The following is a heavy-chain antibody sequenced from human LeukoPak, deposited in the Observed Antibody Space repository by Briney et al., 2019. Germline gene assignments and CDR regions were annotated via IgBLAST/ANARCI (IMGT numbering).Heavy chain of an antibody. J-gene: IGHJ4*02. CDR2: INSDGSST. Sequence: QSGGSLRLSCAASGFTFSSYWMHWVRRAPGKGLVWVSRINSDGSSTSYADSVKGRFTISRDNAKNTLYLQMNSLRAEETAVYYCARESAVAGYYFDYWGQGTLVTVSS. CDR3: ARESAVAGYYFDY. CDR1: GFTFSSYW. D-gene: IGHD6-19*01. V-gene: IGHV3-74*01.